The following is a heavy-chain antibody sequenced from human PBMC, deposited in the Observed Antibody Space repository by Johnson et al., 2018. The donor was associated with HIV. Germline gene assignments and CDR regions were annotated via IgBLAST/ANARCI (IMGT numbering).Heavy chain of an antibody. CDR3: ASLGGSYSLDI. D-gene: IGHD1-26*01. CDR2: IRFDGSSR. CDR1: GFTFSGYA. V-gene: IGHV3-30*02. Sequence: QVQLVESGGGVVQPGGSLRLSCEVSGFTFSGYAMNWVRQAPGKGLEWVAFIRFDGSSRYYANSVKGRFTISRDNSKSTLYLQMNSLRAEDTAVYYCASLGGSYSLDIWGQGTMVTVSS. J-gene: IGHJ3*02.